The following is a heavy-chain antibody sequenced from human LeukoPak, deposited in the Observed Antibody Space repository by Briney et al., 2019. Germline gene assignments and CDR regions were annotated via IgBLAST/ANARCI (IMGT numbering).Heavy chain of an antibody. CDR3: ARVGGYCSSTSCYEVPNWFDP. J-gene: IGHJ5*02. D-gene: IGHD2-2*03. CDR2: ISSSNSYI. V-gene: IGHV3-21*01. Sequence: AGGSLRLSCAASGFTFSSYSMIWLRQAPGKALEWVSSISSSNSYIYYADSVEGRFTISRDNAKNSLYLQMNSLRAEDTAVYYCARVGGYCSSTSCYEVPNWFDPWGQGTLVTVSS. CDR1: GFTFSSYS.